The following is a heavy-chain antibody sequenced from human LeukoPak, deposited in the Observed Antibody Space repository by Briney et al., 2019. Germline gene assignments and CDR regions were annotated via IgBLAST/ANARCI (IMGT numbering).Heavy chain of an antibody. D-gene: IGHD3-22*01. CDR1: GFTFRDYY. Sequence: GGSLRLSCAGSGFTFRDYYMSWIRQAPGKGLEWLSYISSSGTTTIYYADSVKGRFTVSRDNAKNSLYLQMNSLRAEDTAVYYCARSNPRVTTSYAFDLWGQGTMVTVSS. V-gene: IGHV3-11*01. CDR3: ARSNPRVTTSYAFDL. J-gene: IGHJ3*01. CDR2: ISSSGTTTI.